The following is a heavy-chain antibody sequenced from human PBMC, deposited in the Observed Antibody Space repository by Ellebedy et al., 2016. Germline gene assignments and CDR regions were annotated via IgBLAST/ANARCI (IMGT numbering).Heavy chain of an antibody. J-gene: IGHJ4*02. V-gene: IGHV4-31*03. CDR3: ARGLPLEWLSHFDY. CDR1: GGSISSGGYY. D-gene: IGHD3-3*01. Sequence: SETLSLTRTVSGGSISSGGYYWSWIRQHPGKGLEWIGYIYYSGSTYYNPSLKSRVTISVDTSKNQFSLKLSSVTAADTAVYYCARGLPLEWLSHFDYWGQGTLVTVSS. CDR2: IYYSGST.